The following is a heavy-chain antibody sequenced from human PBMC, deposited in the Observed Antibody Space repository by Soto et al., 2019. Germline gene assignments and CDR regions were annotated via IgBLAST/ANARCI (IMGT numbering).Heavy chain of an antibody. CDR2: IIPIFGTA. D-gene: IGHD4-4*01. CDR1: GGTFSSYA. J-gene: IGHJ6*02. CDR3: ARDLRRGNSVLYYYYYGMDV. Sequence: QVQLVQSGAEVKKPGSSVKVSCKASGGTFSSYAISWVRQAPGQGLEWMGGIIPIFGTANYAQKFQGRVTITADKSTSTAYMELSSLRSEDTAVYYCARDLRRGNSVLYYYYYGMDVWGQGTTVTVSS. V-gene: IGHV1-69*06.